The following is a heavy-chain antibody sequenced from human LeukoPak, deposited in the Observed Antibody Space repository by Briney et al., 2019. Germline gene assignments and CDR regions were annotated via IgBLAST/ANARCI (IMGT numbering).Heavy chain of an antibody. CDR1: GYTLTELS. J-gene: IGHJ4*02. D-gene: IGHD3-9*01. V-gene: IGHV1-24*01. CDR3: ATSLDILTGYYYFDY. Sequence: ASVKVSCKVSGYTLTELSMHWVRQAPGKGLEWMRGFDPEDGETIYAQKFQGRVTMTEDTSTDTAYMELSSLRSEDTAVYYCATSLDILTGYYYFDYWGQGTLVTVSS. CDR2: FDPEDGET.